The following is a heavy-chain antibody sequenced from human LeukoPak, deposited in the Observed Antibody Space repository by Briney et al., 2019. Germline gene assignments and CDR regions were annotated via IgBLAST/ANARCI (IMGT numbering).Heavy chain of an antibody. V-gene: IGHV4-39*02. CDR2: IYFSGST. CDR3: ARRQNTDSSDVKGAFDI. D-gene: IGHD3-22*01. J-gene: IGHJ3*02. Sequence: SETLSLTCTVSGGSIIRSTYYWSWIRQPPGKGPVWIGSIYFSGSTYYNPSLESRVTISVDTSKNDFSLKLSSVTAADTAVYYCARRQNTDSSDVKGAFDIWGQGTMVTVSS. CDR1: GGSIIRSTYY.